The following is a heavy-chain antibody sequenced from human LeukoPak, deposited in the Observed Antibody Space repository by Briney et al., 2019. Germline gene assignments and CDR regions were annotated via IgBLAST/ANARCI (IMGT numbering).Heavy chain of an antibody. Sequence: EASVKVSCKASGYTFTGYYMHWVRQAPGQGLEWMGWINPNSGGTNYAQKFQGWVTMTRDTSISTAYMELSRLRSDDTAVYYCARGDTAMVTSWFDPWGQGTLVTVSS. CDR3: ARGDTAMVTSWFDP. CDR2: INPNSGGT. D-gene: IGHD5-18*01. V-gene: IGHV1-2*04. J-gene: IGHJ5*02. CDR1: GYTFTGYY.